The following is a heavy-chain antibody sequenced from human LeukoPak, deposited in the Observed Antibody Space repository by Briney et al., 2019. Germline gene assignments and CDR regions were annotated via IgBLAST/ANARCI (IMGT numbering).Heavy chain of an antibody. CDR1: GNSITSYY. CDR2: INPSGGST. D-gene: IGHD4-23*01. CDR3: ARTYGGNQYFDY. Sequence: ASVKVSCKASGNSITSYYMHWVRQAPGQGLEWVGIINPSGGSTSAAEKLQGRVTMNRDTSTSTVYMELSSLRSEDTAVYYCARTYGGNQYFDYWGQGTLVTVSS. J-gene: IGHJ4*02. V-gene: IGHV1-46*01.